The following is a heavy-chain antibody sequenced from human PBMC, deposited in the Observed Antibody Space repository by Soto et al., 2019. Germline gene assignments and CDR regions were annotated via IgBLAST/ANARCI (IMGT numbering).Heavy chain of an antibody. CDR1: GGSISSGGYY. CDR2: IYYSGST. D-gene: IGHD3-22*01. Sequence: ASETLSLTCTVSGGSISSGGYYWSWIRQHPGKGLEWIGYIYYSGSTYYNPSLKSRVTISVDTSKNQFSLKLSSVTAADTAVYYCAGSDSSGYYYHIADAFDIWGQGTMVTVSS. V-gene: IGHV4-31*03. J-gene: IGHJ3*02. CDR3: AGSDSSGYYYHIADAFDI.